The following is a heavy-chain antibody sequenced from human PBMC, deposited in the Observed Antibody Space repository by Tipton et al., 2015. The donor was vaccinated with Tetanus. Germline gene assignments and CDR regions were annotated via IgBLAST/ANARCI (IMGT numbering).Heavy chain of an antibody. CDR3: AKAPSLGDAFDI. Sequence: SLRLSCAASGFTFGDYGMSWVRQVPGKGLEWVSFINWNGGGTGYIDSVKGRFTISRDNAKNSLYLQMNSLRAEDTAVYYCAKAPSLGDAFDIWGQGTMVTVSS. CDR1: GFTFGDYG. CDR2: INWNGGGT. V-gene: IGHV3-20*04. J-gene: IGHJ3*02. D-gene: IGHD3-16*02.